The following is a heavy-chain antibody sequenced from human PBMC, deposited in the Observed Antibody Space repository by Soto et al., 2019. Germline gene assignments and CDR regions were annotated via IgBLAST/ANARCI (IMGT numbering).Heavy chain of an antibody. V-gene: IGHV3-74*01. D-gene: IGHD2-15*01. CDR1: GFTFSSYW. Sequence: PWGSLRLSCAASGFTFSSYWMHWVRQAPGKGLVWVSRINSDGSSTSYADSVKGRFTISRDNAKNTLYLQMNSLRAEDTAVYYCVRTSLVVAAATREDYWGQGTLVTVYS. CDR3: VRTSLVVAAATREDY. J-gene: IGHJ4*02. CDR2: INSDGSST.